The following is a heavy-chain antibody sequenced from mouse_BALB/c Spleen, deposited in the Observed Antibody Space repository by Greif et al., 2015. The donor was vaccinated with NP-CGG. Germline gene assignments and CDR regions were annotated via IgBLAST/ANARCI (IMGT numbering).Heavy chain of an antibody. CDR2: INPYNDGA. CDR3: ARGSSSWFAY. D-gene: IGHD1-1*01. J-gene: IGHJ3*01. Sequence: EVKLMESGPELVKPGASVKMSCKASGYTFTSYVMHWVKQKPGQGLEWIGYINPYNDGAKYNEKFKGKATLTSDKSSSTAYMELSSLTSEDSAVYYCARGSSSWFAYWGQGTLVTVSA. V-gene: IGHV1-14*01. CDR1: GYTFTSYV.